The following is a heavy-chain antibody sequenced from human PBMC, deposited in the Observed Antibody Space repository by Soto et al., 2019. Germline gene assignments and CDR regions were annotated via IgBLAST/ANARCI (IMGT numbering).Heavy chain of an antibody. CDR3: ANGGYSYGIYYYYGMDV. J-gene: IGHJ6*02. Sequence: GGSLRLSCADSGFTFSSYAMSWVRQAPGKGLEWVSAISGSGGSTYYADSVKGRFTISRDNSKNTLYLQMNSLRAEDTAVYYCANGGYSYGIYYYYGMDVWGQGTTVPVSS. CDR1: GFTFSSYA. CDR2: ISGSGGST. V-gene: IGHV3-23*01. D-gene: IGHD5-18*01.